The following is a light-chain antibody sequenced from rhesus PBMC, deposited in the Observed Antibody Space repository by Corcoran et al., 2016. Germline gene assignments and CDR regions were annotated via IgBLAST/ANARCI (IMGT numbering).Light chain of an antibody. CDR3: QQRNSSPLT. CDR2: KAS. V-gene: IGKV1-25*01. Sequence: DIQLTQSPSSLSASVGDRVTITCRASQDISNYLAWYQQKPGKAPNLLFYKASTLQSGCPSRFSGSGSGTDFTLTISSLQPEDFATYYCQQRNSSPLTFGRGTKVEIK. CDR1: QDISNY. J-gene: IGKJ4*01.